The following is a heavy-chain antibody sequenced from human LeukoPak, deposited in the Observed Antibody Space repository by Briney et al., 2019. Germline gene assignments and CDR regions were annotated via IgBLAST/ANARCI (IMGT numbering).Heavy chain of an antibody. J-gene: IGHJ1*01. CDR3: GSAAAPPGHFHH. CDR2: MNTDGSTT. V-gene: IGHV3-74*01. CDR1: GFTFSSYW. D-gene: IGHD6-13*01. Sequence: PGGSLRLSCAASGFTFSSYWMHWVRQVPGKGLVWVSHMNTDGSTTSYADSVKGRFTISRDNAKNTLYLQMNSLRAEDTAVYYCGSAAAPPGHFHHWGQGTLVTVSS.